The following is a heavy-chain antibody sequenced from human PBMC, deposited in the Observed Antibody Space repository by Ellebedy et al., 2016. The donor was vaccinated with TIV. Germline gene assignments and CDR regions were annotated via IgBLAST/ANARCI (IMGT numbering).Heavy chain of an antibody. CDR3: ARRVAGDGSGSPYYYGMDV. Sequence: SETLSLTXTVSGGSIISYYWTWIRQPPGKGLEWIGYIYYSGSTNYNPSLKSRVTISIDTSKNQFSLKLSSVTAADTAVYYCARRVAGDGSGSPYYYGMDVWGQGTTVTVSS. CDR2: IYYSGST. V-gene: IGHV4-59*01. D-gene: IGHD3-10*01. J-gene: IGHJ6*02. CDR1: GGSIISYY.